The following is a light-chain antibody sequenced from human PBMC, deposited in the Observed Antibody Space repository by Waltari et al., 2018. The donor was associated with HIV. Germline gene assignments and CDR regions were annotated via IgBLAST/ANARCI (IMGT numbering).Light chain of an antibody. CDR2: EVK. Sequence: SALTQPASVSGSPGPSIPHSCPGTRSNVGTYNLVSRYQPHPGEAPTLRIYEVKRRPSGLSDRFSGSKSGNTASLTVSGLQAEDEAIYYCCSYAGSDTLVFGGGTSLTIL. J-gene: IGLJ3*02. V-gene: IGLV2-23*02. CDR1: RSNVGTYNL. CDR3: CSYAGSDTLV.